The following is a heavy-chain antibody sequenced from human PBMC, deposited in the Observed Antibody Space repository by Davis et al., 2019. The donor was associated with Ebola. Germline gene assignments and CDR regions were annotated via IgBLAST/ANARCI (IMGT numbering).Heavy chain of an antibody. J-gene: IGHJ5*02. CDR1: GGSVISGDSS. CDR3: AAFDYWFDP. V-gene: IGHV4-30-2*01. Sequence: PSETLSLTCTLSGGSVISGDSSWSWIRRPPGKGLEWIGSIYHTGNTYYSPSLKSRVTVSLDTSKNQFSLTVNAVTAADTAVYYCAAFDYWFDPWGQGTLVTVSS. CDR2: IYHTGNT.